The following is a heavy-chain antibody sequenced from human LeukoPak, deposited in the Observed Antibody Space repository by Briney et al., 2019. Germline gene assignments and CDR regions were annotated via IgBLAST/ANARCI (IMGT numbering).Heavy chain of an antibody. CDR1: GGSISSYY. D-gene: IGHD2-2*01. V-gene: IGHV4-59*01. CDR2: ICYSGST. J-gene: IGHJ5*02. CDR3: AREPQSINGYASGWYDL. Sequence: SETLSLTCTVSGGSISSYYWSWIRQPPGKGLEWIRYICYSGSTNHNPSRKNRITISGDTTKTQLSLRRRSVTAADTAVYFCAREPQSINGYASGWYDLWGLGTLVPVSS.